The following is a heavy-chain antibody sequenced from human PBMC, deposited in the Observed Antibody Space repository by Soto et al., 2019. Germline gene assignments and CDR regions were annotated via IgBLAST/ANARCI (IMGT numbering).Heavy chain of an antibody. J-gene: IGHJ6*02. D-gene: IGHD3-10*01. Sequence: GGSLRLSCAASGFTFSNAWMSWVRHAPGKRLEWVGRIKSKTDGGTTDYAAPVKGRFTISRDDSKNTLYLQMNSLKTEDTAVYYCTTELLWFGEPRTHYYYGMDVWGQGTTVTVSS. CDR3: TTELLWFGEPRTHYYYGMDV. V-gene: IGHV3-15*01. CDR1: GFTFSNAW. CDR2: IKSKTDGGTT.